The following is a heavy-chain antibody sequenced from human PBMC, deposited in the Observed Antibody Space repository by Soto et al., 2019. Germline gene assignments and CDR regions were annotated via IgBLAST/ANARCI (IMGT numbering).Heavy chain of an antibody. D-gene: IGHD3-22*01. Sequence: QVQLVQSGAEVKKPGSSVKVSCKASGGTFSSYTISWVRQAPGQGLEWMGRIIPILGIANYAQKFQGRVTITADKSTSTAYMELSSLRSEDTTVYYWARDAPYDDSRGYPGPYGIDVWGQGTTVTVSS. J-gene: IGHJ6*02. CDR3: ARDAPYDDSRGYPGPYGIDV. V-gene: IGHV1-69*08. CDR1: GGTFSSYT. CDR2: IIPILGIA.